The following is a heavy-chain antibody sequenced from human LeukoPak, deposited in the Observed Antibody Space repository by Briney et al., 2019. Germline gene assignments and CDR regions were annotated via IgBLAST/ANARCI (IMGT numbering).Heavy chain of an antibody. V-gene: IGHV3-21*01. CDR3: ARAIGARWELLGAFDF. Sequence: GGSLRLSCAAPGFTFSSYSMNWVRQAPGKGLEWVSSISSSSSYIYYADSVKGRFIISRDNAKNSLFLQMNSLRAEDTAVYYCARAIGARWELLGAFDFWGQGTMVTVSS. CDR1: GFTFSSYS. D-gene: IGHD1-26*01. J-gene: IGHJ3*01. CDR2: ISSSSSYI.